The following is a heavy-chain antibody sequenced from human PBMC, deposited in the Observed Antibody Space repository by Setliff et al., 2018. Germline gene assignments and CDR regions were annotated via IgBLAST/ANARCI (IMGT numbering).Heavy chain of an antibody. V-gene: IGHV4-34*01. Sequence: ASETLSLTCAVYGGSFSGYYWSWIRQPPGKGLEWIGEINHSGSTNYNPSLKGRVTISVDTYKNQSSLKLSSVTAADTAVYYCARENGYCSGGACYFMFDYWGQGTLVTVSS. D-gene: IGHD2-15*01. CDR2: INHSGST. J-gene: IGHJ4*02. CDR3: ARENGYCSGGACYFMFDY. CDR1: GGSFSGYY.